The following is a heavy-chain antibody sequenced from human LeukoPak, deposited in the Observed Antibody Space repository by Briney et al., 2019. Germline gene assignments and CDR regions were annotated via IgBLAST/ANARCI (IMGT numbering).Heavy chain of an antibody. CDR3: ARYGNLDRSGGYDY. Sequence: SETLSLTCTVSGGSISGYYWSWIRQPPEKGLEWIGFIYYSGSTRYNSSLKSRVTISVDTSQNQISLRLSSVTAADTAVYYCARYGNLDRSGGYDYWGQGTLVTVSS. CDR2: IYYSGST. J-gene: IGHJ4*02. CDR1: GGSISGYY. D-gene: IGHD3-10*01. V-gene: IGHV4-59*01.